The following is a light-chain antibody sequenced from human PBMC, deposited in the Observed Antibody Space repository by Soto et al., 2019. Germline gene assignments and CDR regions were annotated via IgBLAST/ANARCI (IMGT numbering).Light chain of an antibody. V-gene: IGKV3-20*01. Sequence: EIVLTQSPGTLSLSPGERATLSCRASQSVPRSYLAWYQQKPGQAPRLLIYGTSSRATGIPDRFSGSGSGTDFTLTSSRLEPEDFAVFYCQQYGSSITFGQGTRREIK. CDR2: GTS. CDR3: QQYGSSIT. CDR1: QSVPRSY. J-gene: IGKJ5*01.